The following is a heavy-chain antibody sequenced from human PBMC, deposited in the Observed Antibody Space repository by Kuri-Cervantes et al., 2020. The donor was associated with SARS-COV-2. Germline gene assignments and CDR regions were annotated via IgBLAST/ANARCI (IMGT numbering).Heavy chain of an antibody. CDR2: ISSSSSYI. CDR3: ARAGTSGSYLGY. J-gene: IGHJ4*02. D-gene: IGHD1-26*01. Sequence: GGSLRLSCAASGFTFSSYSMNWVRQAPGKGLEWVSSISSSSSYIYYADSVKGRFTTSRDNAKNSLYLQMNSLRAEDTAFYYCARAGTSGSYLGYWGQGTLVTVSS. V-gene: IGHV3-21*04. CDR1: GFTFSSYS.